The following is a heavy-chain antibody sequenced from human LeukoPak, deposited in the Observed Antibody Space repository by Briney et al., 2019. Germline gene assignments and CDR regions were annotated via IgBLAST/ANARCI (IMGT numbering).Heavy chain of an antibody. CDR1: GFTFSSYA. V-gene: IGHV3-23*01. CDR2: ISGSGGST. CDR3: AKERDIVVVPAATLDY. D-gene: IGHD2-2*01. Sequence: GGSLRLSCAASGFTFSSYAMSWVRQAPGKGLEWVSAISGSGGSTYYADSVKGRFTISRDNSKNTLYLQMNSLRAEDTAVYYCAKERDIVVVPAATLDYWGQGTLATVSS. J-gene: IGHJ4*02.